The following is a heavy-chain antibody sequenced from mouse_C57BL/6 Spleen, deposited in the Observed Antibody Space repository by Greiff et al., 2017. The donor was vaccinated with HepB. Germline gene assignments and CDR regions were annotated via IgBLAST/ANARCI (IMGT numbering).Heavy chain of an antibody. J-gene: IGHJ4*01. CDR3: ATGQLRLRDYAMDY. Sequence: VQLKESGPELVKPGASVKISCKASGYSFTDYNMNWVKQSNGKSLEWIGVINPNYGTTSYNQKFKGKATLTVDQSSSTAYMQLNSLTSEDSAVYYCATGQLRLRDYAMDYWGQGTSVTVSS. V-gene: IGHV1-39*01. CDR2: INPNYGTT. D-gene: IGHD3-2*02. CDR1: GYSFTDYN.